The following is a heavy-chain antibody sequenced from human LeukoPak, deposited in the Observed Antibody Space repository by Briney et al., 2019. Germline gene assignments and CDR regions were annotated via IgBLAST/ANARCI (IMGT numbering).Heavy chain of an antibody. V-gene: IGHV5-51*01. CDR1: GYTFSNYW. J-gene: IGHJ5*02. CDR2: IYPGDSDA. CDR3: ARESETSRRFYAP. D-gene: IGHD2-2*01. Sequence: HGESLKISCTGSGYTFSNYWIGWVRQMPGKGLEWMGIIYPGDSDATYSPSFRGQVTFSVDESRTTVYLEWTSLKASDTAMYFCARESETSRRFYAPWGQGTPVTVSS.